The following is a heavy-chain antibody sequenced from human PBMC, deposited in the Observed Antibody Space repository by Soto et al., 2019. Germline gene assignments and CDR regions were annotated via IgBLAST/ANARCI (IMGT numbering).Heavy chain of an antibody. CDR1: GYTFTSYD. V-gene: IGHV1-8*01. Sequence: ASVKVSCKASGYTFTSYDINWVRQATGQGLEWMGWMNPNSGNTGYAQKFQGRVTMTRNTSISTAYMELSSLRSEDTAVYYCASGGDCSSTSCYAGAFDIWGQGTMVTVSS. CDR3: ASGGDCSSTSCYAGAFDI. CDR2: MNPNSGNT. D-gene: IGHD2-2*01. J-gene: IGHJ3*02.